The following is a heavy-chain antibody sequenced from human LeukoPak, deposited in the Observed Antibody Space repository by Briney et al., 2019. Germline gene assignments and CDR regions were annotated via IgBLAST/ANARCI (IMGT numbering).Heavy chain of an antibody. CDR3: AKVGMAGRYHWFDP. CDR2: ITGSGGYT. CDR1: GFTFSSYA. D-gene: IGHD6-19*01. J-gene: IGHJ5*02. Sequence: GGSLRLSCAASGFTFSSYAASWLRQAPGKGLEWVSAITGSGGYTYYADSVKGRFTISRDNSKNTLYLQMNSLRAEDTAIYYCAKVGMAGRYHWFDPWGQGTLVTASS. V-gene: IGHV3-23*01.